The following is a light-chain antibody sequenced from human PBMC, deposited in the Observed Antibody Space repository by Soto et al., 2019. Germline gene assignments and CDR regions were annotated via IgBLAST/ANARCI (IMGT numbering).Light chain of an antibody. CDR1: QSVSNNY. J-gene: IGKJ2*01. CDR3: QQYGVSPLMFT. Sequence: ESVLVQSPGTLSLSPGERATLSCRASQSVSNNYLAWYQQKPGQAPRLLIYGASSRATGVPDRFSGSGTGTDFSLTITRLEPEDFAVYYCQQYGVSPLMFTFGQGTKVDIK. CDR2: GAS. V-gene: IGKV3-20*01.